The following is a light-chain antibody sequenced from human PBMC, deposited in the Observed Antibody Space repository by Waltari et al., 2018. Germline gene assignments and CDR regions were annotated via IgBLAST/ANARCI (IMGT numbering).Light chain of an antibody. CDR1: QSILFSSTNKSY. J-gene: IGKJ1*01. CDR2: GAS. Sequence: DIVLTQSPDSLAVSLGERATINCKSRQSILFSSTNKSYSSWYQQKPGQSPKLVSDGASTRESGVPDRFSGSGSGTDFTLTISSLQAEDVAVYYCQQYYSNPRTFGQGTKVEIK. CDR3: QQYYSNPRT. V-gene: IGKV4-1*01.